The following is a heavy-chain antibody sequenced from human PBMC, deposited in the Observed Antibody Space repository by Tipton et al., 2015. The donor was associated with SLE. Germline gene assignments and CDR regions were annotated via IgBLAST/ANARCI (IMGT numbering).Heavy chain of an antibody. CDR3: ARSPKSGSYGY. D-gene: IGHD1-26*01. CDR2: IIPILGIA. Sequence: QSGAEVKKPGSSVKVSCKASGGTFSSYTISWVRQAPGQGLEWMGRIIPILGIANYAQKFQGRVTITADKSTSTAYMELSSLRSEDTAVYYCARSPKSGSYGYWGQGTLVTVSS. J-gene: IGHJ4*02. V-gene: IGHV1-69*02. CDR1: GGTFSSYT.